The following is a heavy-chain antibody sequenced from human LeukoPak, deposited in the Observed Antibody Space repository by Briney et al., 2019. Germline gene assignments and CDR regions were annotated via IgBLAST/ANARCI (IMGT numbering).Heavy chain of an antibody. CDR1: GFTFSSYS. D-gene: IGHD3-10*01. V-gene: IGHV3-7*01. CDR2: IKQDGGQK. J-gene: IGHJ4*02. Sequence: PGGSLRLSCAASGFTFSSYSMNWVRQAPGKGLEWVANIKQDGGQKYYVDSVKGRFSISRDNAKNSLFLQMNSLRTEDTAVYYCVRDWGGGDDYWGQGTLVSVSS. CDR3: VRDWGGGDDY.